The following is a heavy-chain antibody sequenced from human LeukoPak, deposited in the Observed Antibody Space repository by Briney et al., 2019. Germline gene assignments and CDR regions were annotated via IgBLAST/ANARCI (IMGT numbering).Heavy chain of an antibody. V-gene: IGHV3-23*01. CDR1: GFIFSNYA. CDR3: VKGPRPDITVAHTVEN. J-gene: IGHJ4*02. Sequence: GSLRLSCAASGFIFSNYAMSWVRQVPGRGLEWVSTISSRGDSTYVADSVKGRFTISRDNSKNSLYLRMNTVRAEDTAVYYCVKGPRPDITVAHTVENWGQGTLVTVSS. CDR2: ISSRGDST. D-gene: IGHD6-19*01.